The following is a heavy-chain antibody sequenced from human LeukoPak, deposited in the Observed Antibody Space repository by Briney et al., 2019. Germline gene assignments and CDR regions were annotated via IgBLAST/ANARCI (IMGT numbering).Heavy chain of an antibody. CDR3: ASLSQDYYDSSGYYYFDY. CDR1: GGSISSNY. D-gene: IGHD3-22*01. V-gene: IGHV4-59*12. J-gene: IGHJ4*02. Sequence: KTSETLSLTCTVSGGSISSNYWNWVRQPPGKGLEWIGFIYFTGSTIYNPSLKSRVTISVDTSKNQFSLKLSSVTAADTAVYYCASLSQDYYDSSGYYYFDYWGQGTLVTVSS. CDR2: IYFTGST.